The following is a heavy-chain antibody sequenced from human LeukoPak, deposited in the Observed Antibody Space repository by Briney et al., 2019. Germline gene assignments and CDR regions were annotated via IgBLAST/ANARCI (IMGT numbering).Heavy chain of an antibody. V-gene: IGHV3-11*04. J-gene: IGHJ4*02. CDR3: AKDQIAAAGSYYFDY. Sequence: TGGSLRLSCAASGFTFSDYYMSWIRQAPGKGLEWVSYISSSGSTIYYADSVKGRFTISRDNAKNSLYLQMNSLRAEDTAVYYCAKDQIAAAGSYYFDYWGQGTLVTVSS. D-gene: IGHD6-13*01. CDR1: GFTFSDYY. CDR2: ISSSGSTI.